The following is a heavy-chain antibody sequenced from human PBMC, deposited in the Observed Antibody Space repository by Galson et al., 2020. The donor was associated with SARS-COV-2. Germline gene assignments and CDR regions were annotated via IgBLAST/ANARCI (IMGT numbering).Heavy chain of an antibody. CDR1: DGSISSGSYY. Sequence: SETLSLTCTVSDGSISSGSYYWSWIRQPAGKGLEWIGRIYTSGNTNYNPSLKSRVTISVDTSKNQFSLKLSSVTAADTAVYYCASRTLDYGGNSGELSRDYWGQGTLVTVSS. CDR2: IYTSGNT. D-gene: IGHD4-17*01. J-gene: IGHJ4*02. V-gene: IGHV4-61*02. CDR3: ASRTLDYGGNSGELSRDY.